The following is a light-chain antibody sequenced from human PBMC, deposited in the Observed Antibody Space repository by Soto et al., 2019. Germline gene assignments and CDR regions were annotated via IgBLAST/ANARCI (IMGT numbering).Light chain of an antibody. Sequence: EIVLTQSPGTMSLSPGERATLSCRASQSVSNNYLAWYQQKRGQAPRLLISGASRRATGIPDRLSGSGSGTDFTLSIPRLEPEDFAVDYCQQYGTSPQTFGQGTKVDIK. CDR2: GAS. CDR3: QQYGTSPQT. V-gene: IGKV3-20*01. J-gene: IGKJ1*01. CDR1: QSVSNNY.